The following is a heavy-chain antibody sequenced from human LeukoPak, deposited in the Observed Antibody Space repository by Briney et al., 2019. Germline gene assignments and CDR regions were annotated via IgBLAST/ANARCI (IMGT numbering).Heavy chain of an antibody. CDR2: ISSSSSTI. J-gene: IGHJ4*02. D-gene: IGHD6-6*01. V-gene: IGHV3-48*01. CDR3: ARAPAARHY. Sequence: PGGSLRLSCAASGFTFSSYSMNWVRQAPGKGLEWVSYISSSSSTIYYADSVKGRFTISRDNAKNSLYLQMNSLRAEDTSVYYCARAPAARHYWGQGTLVTVSS. CDR1: GFTFSSYS.